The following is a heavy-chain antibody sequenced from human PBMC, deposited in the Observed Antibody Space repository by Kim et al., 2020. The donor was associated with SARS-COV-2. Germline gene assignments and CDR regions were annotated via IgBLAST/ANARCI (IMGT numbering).Heavy chain of an antibody. Sequence: GGSLRLSCAASGFTFDNYAMSWVRQAPGKGLEWVSRIRDSGDITYYADSVRGRFTISRDNSKNSLYLQMDNLRAEDTAVYFCAKENFFNSNSSTQLGFDP. J-gene: IGHJ5*02. CDR2: IRDSGDIT. CDR3: AKENFFNSNSSTQLGFDP. CDR1: GFTFDNYA. V-gene: IGHV3-23*01. D-gene: IGHD6-6*01.